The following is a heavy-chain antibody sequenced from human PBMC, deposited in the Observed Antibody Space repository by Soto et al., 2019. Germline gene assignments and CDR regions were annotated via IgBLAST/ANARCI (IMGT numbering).Heavy chain of an antibody. V-gene: IGHV3-30-3*01. J-gene: IGHJ1*01. Sequence: QVQLVESGGGVVQPGRSLRLSCADSGFTFSSYAMYWVRQAPGKGLEWVAVISYDGGNKYYADSVKGRFTISRDNSKNTLYLQMTSLRAEDTAVYYCAGAVIAVAGWGSYFQHWGQGTLVTVSS. CDR1: GFTFSSYA. CDR2: ISYDGGNK. D-gene: IGHD6-19*01. CDR3: AGAVIAVAGWGSYFQH.